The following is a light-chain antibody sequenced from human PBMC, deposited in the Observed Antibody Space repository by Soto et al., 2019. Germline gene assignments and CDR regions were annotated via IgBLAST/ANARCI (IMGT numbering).Light chain of an antibody. CDR3: QQYNNYPWT. J-gene: IGKJ1*01. CDR1: QGISNY. Sequence: IQLTQSPSFLSASVGDRVTITCRASQGISNYLAWYQQKPGKAPNLLIHTASTLQSGVPSRFSGSGSGTEFTLTISSLQPDDFSTFYCQQYNNYPWTFGQGTKVDIK. CDR2: TAS. V-gene: IGKV1-9*01.